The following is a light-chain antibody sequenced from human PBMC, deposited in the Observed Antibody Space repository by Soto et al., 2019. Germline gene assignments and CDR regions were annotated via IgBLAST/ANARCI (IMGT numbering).Light chain of an antibody. Sequence: DIQMAQSPSTLSASVGDRVTITCRASQSISTWLAWYQQEPGKAPKILIHKASSLQSGVPSRFRGSGSGTEFTLTLSSLQPEDFETYYCQQDYNYPWTFGQGTKVDIK. CDR2: KAS. J-gene: IGKJ1*01. CDR1: QSISTW. V-gene: IGKV1-5*03. CDR3: QQDYNYPWT.